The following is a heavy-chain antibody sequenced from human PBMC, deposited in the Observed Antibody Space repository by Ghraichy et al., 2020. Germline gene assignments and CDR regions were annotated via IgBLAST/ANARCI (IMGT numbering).Heavy chain of an antibody. CDR1: GYIFSNYW. D-gene: IGHD3-16*01. V-gene: IGHV5-51*01. J-gene: IGHJ3*02. CDR2: IYPGDSDT. Sequence: GESLNISCKGSGYIFSNYWLGWVRRTPGKGLEWMGIIYPGDSDTRYSPSFQGQVKISADKSISTAYLEWSSLKASDSAIYYCAKHRAAYYDAEGFDIWGQGTMVTVSS. CDR3: AKHRAAYYDAEGFDI.